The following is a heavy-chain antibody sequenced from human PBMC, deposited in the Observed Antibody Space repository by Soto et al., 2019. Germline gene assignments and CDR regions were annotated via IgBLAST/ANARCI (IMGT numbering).Heavy chain of an antibody. V-gene: IGHV3-30*18. J-gene: IGHJ6*02. Sequence: PGGSLRLSCAASGFTFSRYGMHWVRQAPGKGLEWVAVISYAGSNKYYGDSVKGRCTISRDNSKNTLYLQMNSLRAEDTAVYYCAKENLQTDYYDSSGRGLRGYCYYRQDVWGQGTTDTVSS. D-gene: IGHD3-22*01. CDR1: GFTFSRYG. CDR2: ISYAGSNK. CDR3: AKENLQTDYYDSSGRGLRGYCYYRQDV.